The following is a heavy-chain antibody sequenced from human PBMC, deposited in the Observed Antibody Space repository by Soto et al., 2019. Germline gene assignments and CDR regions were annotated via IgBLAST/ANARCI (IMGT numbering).Heavy chain of an antibody. CDR1: GFTFSSYG. CDR2: ISYDGSNK. V-gene: IGHV3-30*18. D-gene: IGHD5-12*01. J-gene: IGHJ3*02. CDR3: AKGGRWLQLQAFEI. Sequence: GGSLRLSCAASGFTFSSYGVHWVRQAPGKGLEWVAVISYDGSNKYYADSVKGRFTISRDNSKNTLYLQMNSLRAEDTAVYYCAKGGRWLQLQAFEIWGQGTMVTVSS.